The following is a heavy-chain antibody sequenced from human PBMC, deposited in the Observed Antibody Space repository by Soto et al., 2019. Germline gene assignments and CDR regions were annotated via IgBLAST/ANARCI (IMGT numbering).Heavy chain of an antibody. V-gene: IGHV1-46*01. J-gene: IGHJ6*02. CDR1: GYTFTSYY. CDR3: ARVLDSSGYNPRPDKYYYYGMDV. CDR2: INPSGGST. Sequence: ASVKVSCKASGYTFTSYYMHWVRQAPGQGLEWMGIINPSGGSTSYAQKFRGRVTMTRDTSTSTVYMELSSLRSEDTAVYYCARVLDSSGYNPRPDKYYYYGMDVWGQGTTVTVSS. D-gene: IGHD3-22*01.